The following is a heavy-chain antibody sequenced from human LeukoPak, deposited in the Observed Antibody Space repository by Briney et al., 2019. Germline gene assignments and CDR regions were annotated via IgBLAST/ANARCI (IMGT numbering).Heavy chain of an antibody. V-gene: IGHV3-30*01. CDR3: ARGSRWLQFMVLDY. Sequence: GGSLRLSCAASGFTFSSYAMHWVRQAPGKGLEWVAVISYDGSNKYYADSVKGRFTISRDNSKNTLYLQMNSLRAEDTAVYYCARGSRWLQFMVLDYWGQGTLVTVSP. D-gene: IGHD5-24*01. J-gene: IGHJ4*02. CDR2: ISYDGSNK. CDR1: GFTFSSYA.